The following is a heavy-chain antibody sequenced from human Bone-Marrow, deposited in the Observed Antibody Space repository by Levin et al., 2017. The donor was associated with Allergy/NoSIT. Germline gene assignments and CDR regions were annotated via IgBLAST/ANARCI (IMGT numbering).Heavy chain of an antibody. V-gene: IGHV1-2*06. Sequence: ASVKVSCKASGYTFTGYYMHWVRQAPGQGLEWMGRINPNSGGTNYAQKFQGRVTMTRDTSISTAYMELSRLRSDDTAVYYCARDRYSGYDFYYWGQGTLVTVSS. J-gene: IGHJ4*02. D-gene: IGHD5-12*01. CDR2: INPNSGGT. CDR1: GYTFTGYY. CDR3: ARDRYSGYDFYY.